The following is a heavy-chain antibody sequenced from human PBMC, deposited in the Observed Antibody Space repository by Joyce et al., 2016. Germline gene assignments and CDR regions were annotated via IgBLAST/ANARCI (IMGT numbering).Heavy chain of an antibody. Sequence: QVQLVQSGAEVKTPEASVKVSCEASGYTFTSYTMHWVRQAPGQSLEWMGWIGGGTGITKYSQKFQGRVTITRDTSASTAYMELSSLRSEDTAVYYCARDGSPGYSAYPYYFDYWGQGTLVTVSS. J-gene: IGHJ4*02. CDR3: ARDGSPGYSAYPYYFDY. V-gene: IGHV1-3*01. CDR2: IGGGTGIT. D-gene: IGHD5-12*01. CDR1: GYTFTSYT.